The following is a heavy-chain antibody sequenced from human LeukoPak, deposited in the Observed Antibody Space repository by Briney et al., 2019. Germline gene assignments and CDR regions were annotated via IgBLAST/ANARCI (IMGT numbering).Heavy chain of an antibody. Sequence: PSETLSLTCDVFGGSFSGYSWTWIRQPPGEGLEWIGEINRSGGTNYNPSLKSRVTISRDTSKNQFSLKLSSVTAADTAVYYCARGSAAGLAYWGQGTLVTVSS. V-gene: IGHV4-34*01. CDR3: ARGSAAGLAY. D-gene: IGHD6-13*01. CDR1: GGSFSGYS. CDR2: INRSGGT. J-gene: IGHJ4*02.